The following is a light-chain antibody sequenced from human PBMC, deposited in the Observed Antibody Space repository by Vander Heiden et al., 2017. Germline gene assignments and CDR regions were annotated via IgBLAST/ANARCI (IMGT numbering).Light chain of an antibody. CDR1: SSNIEPNS. CDR2: ANN. CDR3: AVWDDSLNGWV. Sequence: QSLLLPPPSSSGTPAQSVPIPCSGSSSNIEPNSVNWYQQLPGTAPKLLIYANNQRPSGVPARFSGSKSGTSASLAIRGLQSADEADYYCAVWDDSLNGWVFGGGTKLTVL. V-gene: IGLV1-44*01. J-gene: IGLJ3*02.